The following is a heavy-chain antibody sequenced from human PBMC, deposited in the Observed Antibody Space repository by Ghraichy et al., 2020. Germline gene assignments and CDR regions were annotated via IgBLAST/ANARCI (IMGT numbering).Heavy chain of an antibody. Sequence: LLLTCAASGFTFSSYDMHWVRQATGKGLEWVSGIGPAGDTFYPGSVKGRFTISRENAKNSLYLQMNSLRAGGTAVYYCARGSGYYNSHYSGMDVWGQGTLVTVSS. V-gene: IGHV3-13*01. CDR1: GFTFSSYD. CDR3: ARGSGYYNSHYSGMDV. J-gene: IGHJ6*02. CDR2: IGPAGDT. D-gene: IGHD3-3*01.